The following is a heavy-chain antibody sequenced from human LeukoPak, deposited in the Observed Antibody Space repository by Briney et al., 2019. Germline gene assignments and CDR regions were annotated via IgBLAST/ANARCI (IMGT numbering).Heavy chain of an antibody. CDR1: GYTFTSYD. Sequence: SVKVSCKASGYTFTSYDINWVRQAPGQGLEWMGGIIPIFGTANYAQKFQGRVTITADKSTSTAYMELSSLRSEDTAVYYCARDRTPGAVFDYWGQGTLVTVSS. J-gene: IGHJ4*02. D-gene: IGHD4-17*01. V-gene: IGHV1-69*06. CDR3: ARDRTPGAVFDY. CDR2: IIPIFGTA.